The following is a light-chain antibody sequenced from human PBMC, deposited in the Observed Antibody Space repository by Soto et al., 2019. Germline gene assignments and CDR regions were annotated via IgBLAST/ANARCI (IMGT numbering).Light chain of an antibody. Sequence: EIVLTQSPATLSLSPGERATLSCRASQSVSSYLAWYQQKPGQAPRLLIYNASNRATGIPARFSGSGSGTEFTLTISSLEPEDFAVYYCQQRSNWPPITFGQGTRLGIK. J-gene: IGKJ5*01. CDR3: QQRSNWPPIT. CDR1: QSVSSY. CDR2: NAS. V-gene: IGKV3-11*01.